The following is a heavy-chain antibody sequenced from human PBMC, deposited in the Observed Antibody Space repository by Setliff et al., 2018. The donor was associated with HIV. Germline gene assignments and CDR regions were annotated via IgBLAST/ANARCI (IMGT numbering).Heavy chain of an antibody. J-gene: IGHJ3*02. CDR1: GDSMSPYY. D-gene: IGHD2-15*01. CDR3: ARVFPPIRGAPFGTPPGAFDI. Sequence: SETLSLTCSVFGDSMSPYYWSWIRQSASKGLEWIGRIYPSGGTIYNPSLRSRVTLSVDTSQNQFSLRLTSVTAADTAIYYCARVFPPIRGAPFGTPPGAFDIWGQGTMVTV. V-gene: IGHV4-4*07. CDR2: IYPSGGT.